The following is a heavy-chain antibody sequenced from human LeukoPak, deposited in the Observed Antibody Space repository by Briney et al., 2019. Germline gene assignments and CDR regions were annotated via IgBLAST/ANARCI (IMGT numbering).Heavy chain of an antibody. J-gene: IGHJ6*02. CDR1: GYTFTSYD. V-gene: IGHV1-8*01. CDR3: ARGRIAVAGTFYYYGMDV. Sequence: ASVKVSCKASGYTFTSYDINWVRQATGQGLEWMGWMNPNSGNTGYAQKFQGGVTVTRNTSISTAYMELSSLRSEDTAVYYCARGRIAVAGTFYYYGMDVWGQGTTVTVSS. CDR2: MNPNSGNT. D-gene: IGHD6-19*01.